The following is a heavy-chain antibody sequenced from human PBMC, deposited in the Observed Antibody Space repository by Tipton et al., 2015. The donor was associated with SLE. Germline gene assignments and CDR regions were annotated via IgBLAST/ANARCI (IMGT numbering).Heavy chain of an antibody. J-gene: IGHJ2*01. CDR2: ISAYNGNT. Sequence: QLVQSGAEVKKTGASVKVSCKASGYSFTTYGVSWVRQAPGQGLEWMGWISAYNGNTNYAQKLQGRVTMTTDTSTRTAYMELRSLRSDDTAVYYCARVVTTGLYWYFDLWGRGTLITVSS. D-gene: IGHD4-17*01. CDR1: GYSFTTYG. CDR3: ARVVTTGLYWYFDL. V-gene: IGHV1-18*01.